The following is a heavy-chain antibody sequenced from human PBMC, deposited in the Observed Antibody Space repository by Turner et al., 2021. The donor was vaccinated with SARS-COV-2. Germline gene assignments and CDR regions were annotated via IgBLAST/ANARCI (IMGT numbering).Heavy chain of an antibody. CDR3: ARRGDY. CDR1: GGSISSYDYY. V-gene: IGHV4-39*01. D-gene: IGHD3-16*01. Sequence: QLQESGPGVGKPSETLSLTCTVSGGSISSYDYYWYWIRQPPGMGLEWIGSMYYSGTTHYNPSLRGRVTISIDTSKNQFSLKVTSVTATDTAVYYCARRGDYWGQGMLVTVSS. J-gene: IGHJ4*02. CDR2: MYYSGTT.